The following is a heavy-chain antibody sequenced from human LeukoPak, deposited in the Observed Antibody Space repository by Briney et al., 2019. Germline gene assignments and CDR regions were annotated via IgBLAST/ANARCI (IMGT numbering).Heavy chain of an antibody. V-gene: IGHV3-21*01. CDR1: GFTFSSYS. J-gene: IGHJ4*02. D-gene: IGHD3-10*01. Sequence: GGSLRLSCAASGFTFSSYSMSWVRQAPGKGLEWVSSISSSSSYIYYADSVKGRFTISRDNAKNSLYLQINSLRAEDTAVYYCARDQNQLWFGELLFDYWGQGTLVTVSS. CDR3: ARDQNQLWFGELLFDY. CDR2: ISSSSSYI.